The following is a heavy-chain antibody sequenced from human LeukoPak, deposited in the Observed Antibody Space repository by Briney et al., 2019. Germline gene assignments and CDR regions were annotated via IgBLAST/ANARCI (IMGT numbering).Heavy chain of an antibody. CDR1: GGSFSGYY. D-gene: IGHD4-23*01. J-gene: IGHJ4*02. CDR3: ARGRGRYGGNKYYFDY. CDR2: INHSGST. Sequence: PSETLSLTCAVYGGSFSGYYWSWLRQPPGKGPEWIGEINHSGSTNYNPSLRSRVTISVDTSKNQFSLKLSSVTAADTAVYYCARGRGRYGGNKYYFDYWGQGTLVTVSS. V-gene: IGHV4-34*01.